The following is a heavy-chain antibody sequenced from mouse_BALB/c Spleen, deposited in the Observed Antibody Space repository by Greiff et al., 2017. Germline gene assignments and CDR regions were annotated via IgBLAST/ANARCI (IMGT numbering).Heavy chain of an antibody. CDR3: ARSDAYYYAMDY. Sequence: VQLQQSGAELVKPGASVKLSCTASGFNIKDTYMHWVKQRPEQGLEWIGRIDPANGNTKYDPKFQGKATITAHTSSNTAYLQLSSLTSEDTAVYYCARSDAYYYAMDYWGQGTSVTVSS. CDR2: IDPANGNT. V-gene: IGHV14-3*02. CDR1: GFNIKDTY. J-gene: IGHJ4*01.